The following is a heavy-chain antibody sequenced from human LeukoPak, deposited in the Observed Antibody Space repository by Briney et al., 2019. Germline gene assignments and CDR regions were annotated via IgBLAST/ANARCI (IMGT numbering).Heavy chain of an antibody. Sequence: GGSLRLSCAVSGFTFRSHEMNWVRQAPGKGLEWISYISTSGSIIYYADSVKGRFTISRDNVRNSLFLQMGSLKVEDTAVYYCARASYNSDWYFDQWGQGTLVTVSS. V-gene: IGHV3-48*03. J-gene: IGHJ4*02. CDR3: ARASYNSDWYFDQ. D-gene: IGHD6-19*01. CDR2: ISTSGSII. CDR1: GFTFRSHE.